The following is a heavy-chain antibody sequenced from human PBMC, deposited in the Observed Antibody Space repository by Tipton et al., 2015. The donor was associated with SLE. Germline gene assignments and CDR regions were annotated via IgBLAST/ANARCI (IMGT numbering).Heavy chain of an antibody. CDR2: IYYREGT. Sequence: TLSLTCTVSGGSISGGSYYWSWIRQPPGEGLEWIGYIYYREGTNYSPSLKSRVTISLDASKNQLSLKLSSVTAADTAVYYCARHHGSGWLYGLDVWGQGTTVTVSS. D-gene: IGHD6-19*01. J-gene: IGHJ6*02. CDR1: GGSISGGSYY. CDR3: ARHHGSGWLYGLDV. V-gene: IGHV4-61*01.